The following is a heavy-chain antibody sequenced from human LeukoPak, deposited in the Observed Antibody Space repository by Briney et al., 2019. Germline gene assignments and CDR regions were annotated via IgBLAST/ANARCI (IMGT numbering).Heavy chain of an antibody. J-gene: IGHJ4*02. CDR2: ISSSGSTI. CDR1: GFTFSDYY. D-gene: IGHD3-22*01. Sequence: GGSLRLSCAASGFTFSDYYMSWIRQAPGKGLEWVSYISSSGSTIYYADSVKGRFIISRDNAKNSLYLQMNSLRAEDTAVYYCARSYDSSGYYLRHFDYWGQGTLVTVSS. CDR3: ARSYDSSGYYLRHFDY. V-gene: IGHV3-11*01.